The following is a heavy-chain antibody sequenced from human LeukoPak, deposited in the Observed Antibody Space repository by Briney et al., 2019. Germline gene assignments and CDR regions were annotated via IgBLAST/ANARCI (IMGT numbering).Heavy chain of an antibody. CDR2: ISYGATNE. CDR3: ARDRDYYGSGSYTPDY. J-gene: IGHJ4*02. CDR1: GFTFSGYA. Sequence: GGSLRLSCAASGFTFSGYAMHWVRQAPGKGLEGVPAISYGATNEYYADSVKGRFTISRDNSKNTLYLLMDSLRAEDTALYYCARDRDYYGSGSYTPDYWGQGTLVTVSS. V-gene: IGHV3-30-3*01. D-gene: IGHD3-10*01.